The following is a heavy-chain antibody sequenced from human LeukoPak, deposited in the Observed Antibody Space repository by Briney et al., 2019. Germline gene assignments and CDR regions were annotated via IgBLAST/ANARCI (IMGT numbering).Heavy chain of an antibody. CDR3: ARGSTIRYYYDSSGYYRGAADY. Sequence: ASVKVSCEASGYTFTSYGISWVRQAPGQGLEWMGWISGYNGNTNYAQKFQGRVTMTTDTSTSTAYMELRSLRSDDTAVYYCARGSTIRYYYDSSGYYRGAADYWGQGTLVTVSS. CDR1: GYTFTSYG. D-gene: IGHD3-22*01. J-gene: IGHJ4*02. V-gene: IGHV1-18*01. CDR2: ISGYNGNT.